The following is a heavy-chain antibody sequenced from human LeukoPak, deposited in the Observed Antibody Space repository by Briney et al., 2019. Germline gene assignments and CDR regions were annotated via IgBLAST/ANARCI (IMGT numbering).Heavy chain of an antibody. CDR2: ISYDGSNK. CDR3: AKGLWLRFRALTYGMDV. CDR1: GFTFSSYG. Sequence: GRSLRLSCAASGFTFSSYGMHWVRQAPGKGLEWVAVISYDGSNKYYADSVKGRFTISRDNSKNTLYLQMNGLRAEDTAVYYCAKGLWLRFRALTYGMDVWGQGTTVTVS. J-gene: IGHJ6*02. V-gene: IGHV3-30*18. D-gene: IGHD5-12*01.